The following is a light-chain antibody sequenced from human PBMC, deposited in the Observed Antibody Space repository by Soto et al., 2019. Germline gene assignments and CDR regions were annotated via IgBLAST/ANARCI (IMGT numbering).Light chain of an antibody. V-gene: IGKV1D-13*01. CDR2: DAS. CDR3: QQYNNWPPIT. CDR1: QGIRND. J-gene: IGKJ5*01. Sequence: AIQMTQSPSSLSASVGDRVTITCRASQGIRNDLGWYQQKPGKAPKLLIYDASSLESGVPSRFSGSGSGTEFTLTISSLQPDDFATYYCQQYNNWPPITFGQGTRLEIK.